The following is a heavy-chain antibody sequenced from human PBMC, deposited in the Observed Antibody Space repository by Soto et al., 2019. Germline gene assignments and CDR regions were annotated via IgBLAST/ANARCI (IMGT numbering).Heavy chain of an antibody. V-gene: IGHV1-8*01. D-gene: IGHD3-16*02. Sequence: QVQLVQSGAEVKKPGASVKVSCKASGYTFTSYDINWVRQDTGQGLEWMGWMNPNIDNTGYAQKCQGRVIMTRNTSINTAFMELSSLRSEDTAVYFCARAAGSLSRMDVWGQGTTVTVSS. CDR1: GYTFTSYD. CDR2: MNPNIDNT. J-gene: IGHJ6*02. CDR3: ARAAGSLSRMDV.